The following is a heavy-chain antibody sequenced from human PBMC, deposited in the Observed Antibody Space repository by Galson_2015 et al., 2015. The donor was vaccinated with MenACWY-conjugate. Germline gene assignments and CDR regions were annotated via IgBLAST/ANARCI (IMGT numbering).Heavy chain of an antibody. J-gene: IGHJ6*02. CDR3: ARCGSWSEGYYYYGMDV. CDR2: IYSGGST. V-gene: IGHV3-66*01. CDR1: GFTVSSNY. Sequence: SLRLSCAASGFTVSSNYMSWVRQAPGRGLEWVSVIYSGGSTYYADSVKGRFTISRDNSKNTLYLQMNSLRAEDTAVYYCARCGSWSEGYYYYGMDVWGQGTTVTVSS. D-gene: IGHD2-15*01.